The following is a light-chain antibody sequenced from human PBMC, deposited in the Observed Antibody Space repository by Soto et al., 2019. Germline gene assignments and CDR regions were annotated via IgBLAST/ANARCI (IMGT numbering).Light chain of an antibody. Sequence: IVMTQSPDSLAVSLGERATLRCRSSQSIFSRSSNKNYLAWYHQKPGQPPKLLINWASIREPGVPDRFSGSGFGADFTLTSTNLQAEDAGVYYCQDHVDNPLAFGGGTKVEI. CDR3: QDHVDNPLA. CDR2: WAS. CDR1: QSIFSRSSNKNY. J-gene: IGKJ4*01. V-gene: IGKV4-1*01.